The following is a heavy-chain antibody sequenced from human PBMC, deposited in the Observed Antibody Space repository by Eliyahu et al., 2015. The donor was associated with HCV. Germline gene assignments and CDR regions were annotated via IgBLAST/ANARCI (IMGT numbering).Heavy chain of an antibody. CDR3: AALLWGSCSGGSCSPLP. CDR1: GFXFXXXX. V-gene: IGHV3-30*02. J-gene: IGHJ5*02. D-gene: IGHD2-15*01. Sequence: QVQLVESGGGVVQPGGSLRLSCAASGFXFXXXXMHWVRQAPGKGLEXVTFIQFDGSNKYYADSVKGRFTISRDNSKNTLYLQMNSLRVEDTAVYYCAALLWGSCSGGSCSPLPWGQGTLVTVSS. CDR2: IQFDGSNK.